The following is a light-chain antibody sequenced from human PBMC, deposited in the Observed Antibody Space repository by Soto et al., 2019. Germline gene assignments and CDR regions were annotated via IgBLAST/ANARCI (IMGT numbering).Light chain of an antibody. J-gene: IGKJ4*01. CDR3: QQYGSSPPRLT. CDR1: QSVSSGY. V-gene: IGKV3-20*01. Sequence: EIVLTQSPATLSLSPGERATLSCRASQSVSSGYLAWYQQKPGQAPRLLIFDASSRATGISDRFSGSGSGTDFTLTISRLEPEDFAVYYCQQYGSSPPRLTFGGGTKV. CDR2: DAS.